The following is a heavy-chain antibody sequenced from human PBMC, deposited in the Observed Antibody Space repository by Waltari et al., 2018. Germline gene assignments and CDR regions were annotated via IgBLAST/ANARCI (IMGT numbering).Heavy chain of an antibody. CDR2: ISGSGGST. CDR1: GFTFSSYA. Sequence: EVQLLESGGGLVQPGGSLRLSCAASGFTFSSYAMSWVRQAPGKGLEWVSAISGSGGSTYYADSVKGRFTISRDNSKNTLYLQMNSLRAEDTAVYYCARARGVNDYIWGSNTGWYFDLWGRGTLVTVSS. D-gene: IGHD3-16*01. J-gene: IGHJ2*01. V-gene: IGHV3-23*01. CDR3: ARARGVNDYIWGSNTGWYFDL.